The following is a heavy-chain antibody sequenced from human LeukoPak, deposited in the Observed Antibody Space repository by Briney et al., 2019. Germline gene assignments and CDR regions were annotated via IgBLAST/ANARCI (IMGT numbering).Heavy chain of an antibody. J-gene: IGHJ4*02. CDR3: ARNRGYSYGYAFDY. V-gene: IGHV4-4*02. CDR1: GGSISSTNW. CDR2: IYHSGNT. D-gene: IGHD5-18*01. Sequence: SGTLSLTCAVSGGSISSTNWWNWVRQPPGKGLEWIGEIYHSGNTNYNPSLKSRVTISVDKSKNRFSLKLSSVTAADTAVYYCARNRGYSYGYAFDYWGQGTLVTVSS.